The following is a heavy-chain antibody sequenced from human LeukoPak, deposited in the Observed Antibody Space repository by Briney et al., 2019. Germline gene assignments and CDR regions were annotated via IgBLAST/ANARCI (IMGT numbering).Heavy chain of an antibody. CDR3: AKGGGGRLIYYYYMDV. J-gene: IGHJ6*03. D-gene: IGHD3-16*01. V-gene: IGHV3-9*03. Sequence: GGSLRLSCAASGFTLDDYAMHWVRQAPGKGLEWVSGITWNSDNIEYADSVKGRFTISRDNAKNSLYLQMNSLRAEDMALYYCAKGGGGRLIYYYYMDVWGKGTTVTVSS. CDR2: ITWNSDNI. CDR1: GFTLDDYA.